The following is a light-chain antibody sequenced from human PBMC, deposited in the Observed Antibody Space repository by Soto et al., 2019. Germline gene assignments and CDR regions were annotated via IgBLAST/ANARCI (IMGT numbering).Light chain of an antibody. CDR2: DVA. CDR1: SSDVGGYNY. V-gene: IGLV2-14*03. CDR3: SSYTSSSTL. J-gene: IGLJ2*01. Sequence: QAVVSQPASVSGSPGQSITISCTGTSSDVGGYNYVSWYQQHPGKAPKLMLHDVANRPSGVSDRFSGSKSGNTASLTISGLQAEDEGDYYCSSYTSSSTLFGGGTKLTVL.